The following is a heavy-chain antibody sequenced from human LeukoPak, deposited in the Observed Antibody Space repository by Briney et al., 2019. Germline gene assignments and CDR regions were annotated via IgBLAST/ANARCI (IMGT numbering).Heavy chain of an antibody. V-gene: IGHV1-46*01. CDR1: GYTFTSYD. Sequence: ASVKVSCKASGYTFTSYDINWVRQAPGQGLEWMGIINPSGGSTSYAQKFQGRVTMTRDMSTSTVYMELSSLRSEDTAVYYCARGHPWNRVAATLGSRYSMDVWGKGTTVTISS. J-gene: IGHJ6*03. CDR2: INPSGGST. CDR3: ARGHPWNRVAATLGSRYSMDV. D-gene: IGHD2-15*01.